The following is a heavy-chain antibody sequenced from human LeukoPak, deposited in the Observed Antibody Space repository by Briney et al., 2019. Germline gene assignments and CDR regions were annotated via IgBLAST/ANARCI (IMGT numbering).Heavy chain of an antibody. V-gene: IGHV3-23*01. CDR1: GFTFSSYA. J-gene: IGHJ3*02. CDR3: AKDRSSGWYDAFDI. D-gene: IGHD6-19*01. Sequence: GGSLRLSCAASGFTFSSYAMSWVRQAPGKGLEWVSSIRGSGGSTYYSASVKGRFTISRDPSKNTLYLQLNSLRAEDTAVYYCAKDRSSGWYDAFDIWGQGTMVIVSS. CDR2: IRGSGGST.